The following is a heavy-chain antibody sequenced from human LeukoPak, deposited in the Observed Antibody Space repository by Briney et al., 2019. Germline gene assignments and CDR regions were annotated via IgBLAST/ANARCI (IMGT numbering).Heavy chain of an antibody. J-gene: IGHJ6*03. Sequence: SVKASCKASGGTFSSYAISWVRQAPGQGLEWMGGIIPIFGTANYAQKFQGRVTITTDESTSTAYMELSSLRSEDTAVYYCARAVASAPTYYYYYMDVWGKGTTVTVSS. CDR1: GGTFSSYA. D-gene: IGHD2-21*01. CDR3: ARAVASAPTYYYYYMDV. CDR2: IIPIFGTA. V-gene: IGHV1-69*05.